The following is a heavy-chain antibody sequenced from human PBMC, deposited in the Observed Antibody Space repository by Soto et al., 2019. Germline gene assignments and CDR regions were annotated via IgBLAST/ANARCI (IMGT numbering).Heavy chain of an antibody. CDR1: GGTFSSYA. J-gene: IGHJ5*02. V-gene: IGHV1-69*13. D-gene: IGHD3-9*01. CDR3: ARGVQYYDILTGPFDP. CDR2: IIPIFGTA. Sequence: SVKVSCKASGGTFSSYAISWVRQAPGQGLEWMGGIIPIFGTANYAQKFQGRVTITADESTSTAYMELSSLRSEDTAVYYCARGVQYYDILTGPFDPWGLGTLVTVSS.